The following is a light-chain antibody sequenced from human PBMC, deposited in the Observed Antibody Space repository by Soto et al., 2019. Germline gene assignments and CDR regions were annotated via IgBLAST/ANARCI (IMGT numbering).Light chain of an antibody. J-gene: IGKJ4*01. CDR1: QSVSRN. V-gene: IGKV3-15*01. CDR3: QQYNNWPLT. Sequence: EIVMTQSPATLSVSPGEKTTLSCRASQSVSRNLAWYQQKPGQTPSLLIYGTSTRATGIPARFSASGSGTEFTLTISSLQSEDFAVYYCQQYNNWPLTFGGGTKVEIK. CDR2: GTS.